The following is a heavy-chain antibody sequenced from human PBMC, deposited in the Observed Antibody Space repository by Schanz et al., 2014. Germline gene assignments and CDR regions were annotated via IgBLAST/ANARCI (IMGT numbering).Heavy chain of an antibody. V-gene: IGHV3-23*01. CDR1: GFTFSSYW. J-gene: IGHJ4*02. D-gene: IGHD6-13*01. Sequence: EVQLMESGGGLVQPGGSLRLSCAASGFTFSSYWMSWVRQAPGKGLEWVSAISGRDGSTYYADSVKGRLTVSRDNSKNTIYLQMDSLRAEDTARYYCAKGRGSWGYFFDYWGQGTLVTVSS. CDR2: ISGRDGST. CDR3: AKGRGSWGYFFDY.